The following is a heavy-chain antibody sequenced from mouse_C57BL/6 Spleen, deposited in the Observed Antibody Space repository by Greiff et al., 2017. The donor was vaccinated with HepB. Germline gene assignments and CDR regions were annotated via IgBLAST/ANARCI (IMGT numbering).Heavy chain of an antibody. CDR2: IYWDDDK. V-gene: IGHV8-12*01. CDR3: ARRDYGSSYGFAY. CDR1: GFSLSTSGMG. J-gene: IGHJ3*01. Sequence: QVTLKESGPGILQSSQTLSLTCSFSGFSLSTSGMGVSWIRQPSGKGLEWLAHIYWDDDKSYNPSLKSRLTISKDTSRNQVFLKITSVDTADTATYYCARRDYGSSYGFAYWGQGTLVTVSA. D-gene: IGHD1-1*01.